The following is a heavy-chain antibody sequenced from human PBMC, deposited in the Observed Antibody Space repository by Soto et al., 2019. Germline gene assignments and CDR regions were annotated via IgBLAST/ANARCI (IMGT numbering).Heavy chain of an antibody. CDR3: AKDPRRFHLGSGDGPYFFDY. V-gene: IGHV3-23*01. Sequence: DVQMLESGGGLVRPGGSLRLSCVASGFTFSNYAMSWVRQTPGKGLEWVATISGNGGATNYADSLKGRFTISRDNSKDSLFLDIMALRGDETATYFCAKDPRRFHLGSGDGPYFFDYWGQGSLVTVSS. CDR1: GFTFSNYA. J-gene: IGHJ4*02. CDR2: ISGNGGAT. D-gene: IGHD3-10*01.